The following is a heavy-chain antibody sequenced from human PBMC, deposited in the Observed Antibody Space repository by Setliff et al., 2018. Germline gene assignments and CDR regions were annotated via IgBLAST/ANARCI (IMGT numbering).Heavy chain of an antibody. CDR3: ARGPWKHSAYYYYYYMDV. J-gene: IGHJ6*03. Sequence: GGSLRLSCVVSGFIVSDKHMTWLRQAPGKGPEWVSVIYNSDSAYYADSVKGRFTISRDNAKNTLYLQMNSLRAEDTAVYYCARGPWKHSAYYYYYYMDVWGKGTTVTVSS. V-gene: IGHV3-53*01. D-gene: IGHD1-1*01. CDR1: GFIVSDKH. CDR2: IYNSDSA.